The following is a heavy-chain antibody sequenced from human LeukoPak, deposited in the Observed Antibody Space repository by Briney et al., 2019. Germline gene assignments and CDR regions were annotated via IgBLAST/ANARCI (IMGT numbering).Heavy chain of an antibody. D-gene: IGHD3-10*01. Sequence: PSQTLSLTCTVSGGSISSGGYYWSWIRQHPGKGLEWIGYIYYSGSTYYNPSLKSRVTISVDTSKNQFSLKLSSVTAADTAVYYCARVRYGSGSYYPDYWGQGTLVTVSS. J-gene: IGHJ4*02. V-gene: IGHV4-31*03. CDR2: IYYSGST. CDR1: GGSISSGGYY. CDR3: ARVRYGSGSYYPDY.